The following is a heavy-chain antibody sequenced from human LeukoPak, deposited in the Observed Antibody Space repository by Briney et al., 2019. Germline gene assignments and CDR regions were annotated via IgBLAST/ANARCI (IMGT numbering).Heavy chain of an antibody. V-gene: IGHV3-7*03. D-gene: IGHD6-6*01. CDR3: ARGHSSSSRAFDI. CDR2: IKQDGSEK. Sequence: GGSLRLSCAASGFTFSSYWMSWVRQAPGKGLEWVANIKQDGSEKYYVDSVKGRFTISRDNAKNSLYLQMNSLRAEDTAVYYCARGHSSSSRAFDIWGQGTLVTVSS. J-gene: IGHJ3*02. CDR1: GFTFSSYW.